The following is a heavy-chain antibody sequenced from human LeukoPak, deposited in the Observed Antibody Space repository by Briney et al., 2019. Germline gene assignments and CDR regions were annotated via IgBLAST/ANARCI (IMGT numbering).Heavy chain of an antibody. CDR3: ARWFGSGSYYGY. D-gene: IGHD3-10*01. Sequence: GGSLRLSCAASGFTFSTYCMSWVRQAPGKGLEWVSGIGISGVTTYYADSVKGRFTISRDNAKNSLYLQMSSLRAEDTAVYYCARWFGSGSYYGYWGQGTLVTVSS. V-gene: IGHV3-11*01. CDR2: IGISGVTT. CDR1: GFTFSTYC. J-gene: IGHJ4*02.